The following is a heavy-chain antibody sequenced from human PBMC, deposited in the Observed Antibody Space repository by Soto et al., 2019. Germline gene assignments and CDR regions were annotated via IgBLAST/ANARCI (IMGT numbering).Heavy chain of an antibody. D-gene: IGHD2-2*01. CDR3: ARKEYQLPRVNYYYYGMDV. Sequence: ASVKVSCKASGYTFTSYGISWVRQAPGQGLEWMGWIIPIIGKTNYAQKFQGRVTITADESTSTAYMELSSLRSEDTAVYYCARKEYQLPRVNYYYYGMDVWGQGTTVTVSS. V-gene: IGHV1-69*13. J-gene: IGHJ6*02. CDR2: IIPIIGKT. CDR1: GYTFTSYG.